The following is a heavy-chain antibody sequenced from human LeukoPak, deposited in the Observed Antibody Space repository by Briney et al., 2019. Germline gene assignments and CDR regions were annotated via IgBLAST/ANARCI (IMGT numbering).Heavy chain of an antibody. V-gene: IGHV5-51*01. CDR1: GYIFTHYW. J-gene: IGHJ4*02. Sequence: GESLKISCRVSGYIFTHYWIGWVRQMPGKGLESMGIIYPADSDTTYSPSFQGQVTISADKSISTANLQWSSLKASDTAMYYCARRIGSGWYDYWGQGTLVTVSS. CDR3: ARRIGSGWYDY. CDR2: IYPADSDT. D-gene: IGHD6-19*01.